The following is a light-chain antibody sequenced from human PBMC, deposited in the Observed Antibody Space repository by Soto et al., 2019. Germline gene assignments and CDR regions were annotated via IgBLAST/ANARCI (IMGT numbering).Light chain of an antibody. Sequence: EIVLTQSPATLSLSPGERATLSCRASQSVSSYLAWYQQKPGQAPRLLIYDASNRATGIPARFSGSGSGTDFTLTISSLDPEDFAVYYCQQRSNWPYTFGQGTKLEIK. V-gene: IGKV3-11*01. J-gene: IGKJ2*01. CDR2: DAS. CDR3: QQRSNWPYT. CDR1: QSVSSY.